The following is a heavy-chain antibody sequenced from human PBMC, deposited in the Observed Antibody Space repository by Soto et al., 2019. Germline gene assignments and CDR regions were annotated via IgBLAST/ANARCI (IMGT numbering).Heavy chain of an antibody. CDR2: MSSDGSTI. CDR1: GFTFCDYW. J-gene: IGHJ4*02. V-gene: IGHV3-74*01. CDR3: VRDSRGSY. D-gene: IGHD1-1*01. Sequence: GGSLRLSCVASGFTFCDYWMSWVRQVPGKGLEWVSLMSSDGSTINYADSAKGRFTISRDNAKNTLYLEMSSLRVEDTAVYYCVRDSRGSYWGQGTLVTVSS.